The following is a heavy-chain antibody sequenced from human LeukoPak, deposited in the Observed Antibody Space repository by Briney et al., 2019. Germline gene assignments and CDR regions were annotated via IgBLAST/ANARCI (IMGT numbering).Heavy chain of an antibody. Sequence: SETLSLTCAVYGGSFSGYYWSWIRQPPGKGLEWIGEINHSGSTNYNPSLKSRVTISVDKSKNQFSLELNSVTAADTAVYYCARGGDWLFDYWGQGILVTVSS. CDR1: GGSFSGYY. J-gene: IGHJ4*02. D-gene: IGHD2-21*02. V-gene: IGHV4-34*01. CDR3: ARGGDWLFDY. CDR2: INHSGST.